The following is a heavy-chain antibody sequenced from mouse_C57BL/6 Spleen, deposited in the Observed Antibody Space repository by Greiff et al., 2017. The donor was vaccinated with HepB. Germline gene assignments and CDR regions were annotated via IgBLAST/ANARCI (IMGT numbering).Heavy chain of an antibody. D-gene: IGHD1-1*01. Sequence: VQLKESGAELVRPGASVKLSCTASGFNIKDYYMHWVKQRPEQGLEWIGRIDPEDGDTEYAPKFQGKATMTADTSSNTAYLQLSSLTSEDTAVYYCTTSPFITTVVARDFDVWGTGTTVTVSS. CDR1: GFNIKDYY. V-gene: IGHV14-1*01. J-gene: IGHJ1*03. CDR2: IDPEDGDT. CDR3: TTSPFITTVVARDFDV.